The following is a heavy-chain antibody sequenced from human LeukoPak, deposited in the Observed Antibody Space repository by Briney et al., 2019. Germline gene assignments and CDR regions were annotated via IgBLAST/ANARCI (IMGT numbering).Heavy chain of an antibody. Sequence: PSETLSLTCTVSGVSISTTSYYWGWIRQTPGKGLEWIGSTFYRGSTYSSPSLRSRVTISVDASKNQLFLTLSAVTAADTAMFYCARQGGWGWALSFFDYWGQGTLVTVSS. CDR1: GVSISTTSYY. V-gene: IGHV4-39*07. CDR2: TFYRGST. J-gene: IGHJ4*02. D-gene: IGHD3-16*01. CDR3: ARQGGWGWALSFFDY.